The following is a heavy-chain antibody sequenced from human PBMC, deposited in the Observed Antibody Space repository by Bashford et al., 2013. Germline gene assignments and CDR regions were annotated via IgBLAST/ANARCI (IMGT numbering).Heavy chain of an antibody. Sequence: SETLSLTCSVSGGSITSHYWNWIRQPAGKGLEWIGRIFSSGITNYNPSLKSRVTMSVDTSNNQFSLRLSSVTAADTAVYYCASSNLNSGWPDYWGRGTLVTVSS. J-gene: IGHJ4*02. V-gene: IGHV4-4*07. CDR2: IFSSGIT. D-gene: IGHD6-19*01. CDR3: ASSNLNSGWPDY. CDR1: GGSITSHY.